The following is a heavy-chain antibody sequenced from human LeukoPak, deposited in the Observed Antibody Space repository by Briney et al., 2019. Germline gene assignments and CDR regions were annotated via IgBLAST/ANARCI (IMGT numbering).Heavy chain of an antibody. J-gene: IGHJ4*02. CDR1: GASVSSYY. V-gene: IGHV4-59*02. CDR2: IYYSGNT. Sequence: SETLSLTCTVSGASVSSYYWSWIRQPPGKGLEWIGYIYYSGNTNYNPSLHSRATLSVDTSKNQFSLRLTSVTAADTAVYYCARVRVGGTFYYFDYWGQGTLVTVSS. D-gene: IGHD2/OR15-2a*01. CDR3: ARVRVGGTFYYFDY.